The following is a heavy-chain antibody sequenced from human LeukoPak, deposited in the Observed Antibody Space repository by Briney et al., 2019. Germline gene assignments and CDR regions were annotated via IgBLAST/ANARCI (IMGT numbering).Heavy chain of an antibody. D-gene: IGHD1-26*01. J-gene: IGHJ4*02. CDR2: ITGNGGST. CDR1: GFTFSSYS. Sequence: GGSLRLSCAASGFTFSSYSMNWVRQAPGKGLEWVSSITGNGGSTYYADSVKGRFSISRGNSKNTLYLQMDSLRAEDTAVYHCARDSGSYLQPTDYWGQGTLVTVSS. V-gene: IGHV3-23*01. CDR3: ARDSGSYLQPTDY.